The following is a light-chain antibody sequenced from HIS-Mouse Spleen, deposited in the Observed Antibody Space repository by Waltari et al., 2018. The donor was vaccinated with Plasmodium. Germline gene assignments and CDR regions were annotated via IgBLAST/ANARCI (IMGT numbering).Light chain of an antibody. V-gene: IGLV2-23*02. CDR1: SSDVGSYNL. CDR3: CSYAGSSTYV. Sequence: QSALTQPASVSGSPGQSITISCTGTSSDVGSYNLVSWYQQHPGKAPKLMIYEVSNRPSGVSNRVSGSKSGNTASLTISGLQAEDEADYYCCSYAGSSTYVVGTGTKVTVL. J-gene: IGLJ1*01. CDR2: EVS.